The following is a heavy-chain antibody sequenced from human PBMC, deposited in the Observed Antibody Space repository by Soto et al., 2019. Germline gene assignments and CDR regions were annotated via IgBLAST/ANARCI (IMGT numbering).Heavy chain of an antibody. J-gene: IGHJ4*02. V-gene: IGHV3-30-3*01. CDR1: GFTFSSYA. Sequence: QVQLVESGGGVVQPGRSLRLSCAASGFTFSSYAMHWVRQAPGKGLEWVAVISYDGSNKYYADSVKGRFTISRDNSKNTMYLQMNSLRAEDKAVYYCARDTEGGDYWCQGTLVTVSS. CDR2: ISYDGSNK. CDR3: ARDTEGGDY.